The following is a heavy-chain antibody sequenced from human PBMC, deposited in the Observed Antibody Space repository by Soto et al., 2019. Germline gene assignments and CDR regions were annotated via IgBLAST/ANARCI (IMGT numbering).Heavy chain of an antibody. J-gene: IGHJ1*01. D-gene: IGHD7-27*01. CDR2: RYYNGNT. CDR3: TGANWCSEH. CDR1: GGSISNHY. Sequence: QVQLQESGPGLVKPSETLSLTCTVSGGSISNHYCSWIRQPPGKGLEWMGYRYYNGNTNYNPSLKSRVTMSVDTSRNQISLKLTTVTAAATAVYYCTGANWCSEHWGQGTLVTVSS. V-gene: IGHV4-59*11.